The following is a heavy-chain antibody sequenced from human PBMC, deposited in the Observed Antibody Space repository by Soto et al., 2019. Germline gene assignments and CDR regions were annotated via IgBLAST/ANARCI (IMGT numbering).Heavy chain of an antibody. J-gene: IGHJ6*02. V-gene: IGHV1-69*13. CDR1: GGTFSSYA. CDR2: IIPIFGTA. Sequence: ASVKVSCKASGGTFSSYAISWVRQAPGQGLEWMGGIIPIFGTANYAQKFQGRVTITADESTSTAYMELSSLRSEDTAVYYYARATGTVVPYYYYGMDVWGQGTTVTVSS. D-gene: IGHD1-1*01. CDR3: ARATGTVVPYYYYGMDV.